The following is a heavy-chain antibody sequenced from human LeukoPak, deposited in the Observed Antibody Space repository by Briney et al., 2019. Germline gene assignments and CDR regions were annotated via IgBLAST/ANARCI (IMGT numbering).Heavy chain of an antibody. CDR1: GYTFTGYY. CDR2: INPNSGGT. J-gene: IGHJ4*02. V-gene: IGHV1-2*02. Sequence: ASVKVSCKASGYTFTGYYMHWVRQAPGQGLEWMGWINPNSGGTNYAQKFQGRVTMTRDTSISTAYMELSRLRSDDTAVHYCARGGVVAAHSNDYWGQGTLVTVSS. D-gene: IGHD2-15*01. CDR3: ARGGVVAAHSNDY.